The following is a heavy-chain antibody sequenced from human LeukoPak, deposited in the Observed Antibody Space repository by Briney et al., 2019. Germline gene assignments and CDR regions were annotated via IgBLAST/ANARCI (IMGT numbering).Heavy chain of an antibody. V-gene: IGHV3-30*03. CDR3: ARLRTGGYYNDY. CDR2: ISYDGSNK. J-gene: IGHJ4*02. Sequence: GGSLRLSCAASGFTFSSYGMHWVRQAPGKGLEWVAVISYDGSNKYYADSVKGRFTISRDNSKNTLYLQMNSLRAEDTAVYYCARLRTGGYYNDYWGQGTLVTVSS. D-gene: IGHD5-12*01. CDR1: GFTFSSYG.